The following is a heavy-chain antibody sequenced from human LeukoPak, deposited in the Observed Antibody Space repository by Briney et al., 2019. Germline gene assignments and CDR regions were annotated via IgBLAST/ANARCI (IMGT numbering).Heavy chain of an antibody. Sequence: GGSLRLSCAASGFTFSNYGMHWVRQAPGKGLEWVSSISSTSNYIYYADSMKGRFTISRDHAKNSLYLQMNSLRAEDTAVYYCARDRGSDSSGYYHIGWYFDLWGRGTLVTVSS. J-gene: IGHJ2*01. CDR3: ARDRGSDSSGYYHIGWYFDL. V-gene: IGHV3-21*01. CDR1: GFTFSNYG. CDR2: ISSTSNYI. D-gene: IGHD3-22*01.